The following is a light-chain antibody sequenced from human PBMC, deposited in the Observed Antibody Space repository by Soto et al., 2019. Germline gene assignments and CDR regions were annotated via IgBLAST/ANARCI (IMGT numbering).Light chain of an antibody. V-gene: IGKV3-15*01. J-gene: IGKJ1*01. CDR2: DTS. CDR3: LHYYEWPRWT. CDR1: QGIGVT. Sequence: EIVMTQSPATLSVSPGEGATLSCRASQGIGVTLAWYQQKPGQTPRLLIYDTSIRATGVPARFSGSRSGAEFTVTISSLQSEDFAVYYCLHYYEWPRWTFGQGTKVDI.